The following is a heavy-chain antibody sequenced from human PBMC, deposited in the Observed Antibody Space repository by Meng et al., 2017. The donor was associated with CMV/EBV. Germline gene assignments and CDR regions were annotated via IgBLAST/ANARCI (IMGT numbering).Heavy chain of an antibody. J-gene: IGHJ5*02. V-gene: IGHV1-2*02. CDR2: INPNSGGT. CDR3: ARRVRISNWFDP. Sequence: ASVKVSCKASGYTFTSYGISWVRQAPGQGLEWMGWINPNSGGTNYAQKFQGRVTMTRDTSISTAYMELSRLRSDDTAVYYCARRVRISNWFDPWGQGTLVTVSS. D-gene: IGHD2-15*01. CDR1: GYTFTSYG.